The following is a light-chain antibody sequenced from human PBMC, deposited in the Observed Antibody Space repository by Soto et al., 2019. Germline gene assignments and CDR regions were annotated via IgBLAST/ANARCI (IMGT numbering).Light chain of an antibody. Sequence: EVVMTQSPATLSVSPGERATLSCRASQSVNSNLAWYQQKPGQAPRLLIHGASTRATGIPARFSGSGFGTEFILTISSLHSEDFAIYYCQQYNNGLWTFGQGPKGEIK. V-gene: IGKV3-15*01. CDR2: GAS. CDR1: QSVNSN. CDR3: QQYNNGLWT. J-gene: IGKJ1*01.